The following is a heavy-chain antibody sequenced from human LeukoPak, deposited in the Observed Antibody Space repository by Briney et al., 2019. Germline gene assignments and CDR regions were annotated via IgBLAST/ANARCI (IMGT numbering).Heavy chain of an antibody. CDR3: ARGLVVVTAILGGFDY. D-gene: IGHD2-21*02. Sequence: GGSLRLSCAASGFTVSSNYMSWVRQAPGKGLEWVSVIYSGGSTYYADSVKGRFTISRDNSKNTLYLRMNSLRAEDTAVYYCARGLVVVTAILGGFDYWGQGTLVTVSS. V-gene: IGHV3-66*01. CDR1: GFTVSSNY. CDR2: IYSGGST. J-gene: IGHJ4*02.